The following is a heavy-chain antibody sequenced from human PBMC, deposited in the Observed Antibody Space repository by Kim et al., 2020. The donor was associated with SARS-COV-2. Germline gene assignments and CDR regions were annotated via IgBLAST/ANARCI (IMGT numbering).Heavy chain of an antibody. J-gene: IGHJ4*02. D-gene: IGHD2-2*01. Sequence: GGSLRLSCVASGFTFIDHAMRWVRQAPGKGLEWVSTIRGSGDTTYYADSVKGRFTISRDNSKNTLYLQMNSLRAEDTALYFCVKGYSSSSFFYWGQGTLV. CDR3: VKGYSSSSFFY. V-gene: IGHV3-23*01. CDR1: GFTFIDHA. CDR2: IRGSGDTT.